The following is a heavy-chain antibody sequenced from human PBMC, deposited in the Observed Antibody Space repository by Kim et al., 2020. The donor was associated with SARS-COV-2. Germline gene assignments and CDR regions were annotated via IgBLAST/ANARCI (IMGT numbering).Heavy chain of an antibody. J-gene: IGHJ4*02. CDR3: ARVGEDLQKDFDY. V-gene: IGHV3-21*01. CDR2: ISSSSSYI. D-gene: IGHD3-16*01. Sequence: GGSLRLSCAASGFTFSSYSMNWVRQAPGKGLEWVSSISSSSSYIYYADSVKGRFTISRDNAKNSLYLQMNSLRAEDTAVYYCARVGEDLQKDFDYWGQGTLVTVSS. CDR1: GFTFSSYS.